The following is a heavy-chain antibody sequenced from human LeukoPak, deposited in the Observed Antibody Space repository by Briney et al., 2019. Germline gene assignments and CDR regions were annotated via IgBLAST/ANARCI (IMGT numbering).Heavy chain of an antibody. Sequence: SETLSLTCTVSGGSISSYYWSWIRQPPGKGLEWIGYIYYSGSTNYNPSLKSRVTISVDTSKNQFSLKLSSVTAADTAVYYCARSSGWLTYYYYYYMDVWGKGTTVTVSS. CDR3: ARSSGWLTYYYYYYMDV. D-gene: IGHD6-19*01. J-gene: IGHJ6*03. CDR1: GGSISSYY. CDR2: IYYSGST. V-gene: IGHV4-59*01.